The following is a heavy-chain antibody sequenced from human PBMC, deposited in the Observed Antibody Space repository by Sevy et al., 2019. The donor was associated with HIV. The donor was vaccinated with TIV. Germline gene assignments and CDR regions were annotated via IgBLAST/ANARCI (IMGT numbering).Heavy chain of an antibody. CDR2: IKSKTDGGTT. V-gene: IGHV3-15*01. J-gene: IGHJ3*02. D-gene: IGHD3-22*01. CDR3: TPAHTMIVVVITSPLGDI. CDR1: GFTFSNAW. Sequence: GGSLRLSCAASGFTFSNAWMSWVRQAPGKGLEWVGRIKSKTDGGTTDYAAPVKGRFTISRDDSKNTLYLQMNSLKTEDTAVYYCTPAHTMIVVVITSPLGDIWGQGPMVTVSS.